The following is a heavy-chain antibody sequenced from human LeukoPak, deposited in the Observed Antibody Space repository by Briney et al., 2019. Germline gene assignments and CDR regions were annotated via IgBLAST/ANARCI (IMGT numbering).Heavy chain of an antibody. CDR3: ARDLTDQQVPLGMSDQQVPLGMSDF. CDR1: GGSISSSSYY. CDR2: INYSGST. V-gene: IGHV4-39*07. Sequence: SAALSLTCTVSGGSISSSSYYWGWIRQPPGKGLEWIGTINYSGSTYYNPSLKSRVTISVDTSNNQFSLRLSSVTAADTAIYYCARDLTDQQVPLGMSDQQVPLGMSDFWGQGALVTVSS. D-gene: IGHD3-9*01. J-gene: IGHJ4*02.